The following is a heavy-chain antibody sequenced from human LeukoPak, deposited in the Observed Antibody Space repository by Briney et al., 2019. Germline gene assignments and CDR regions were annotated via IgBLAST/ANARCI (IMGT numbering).Heavy chain of an antibody. Sequence: GGSRKPSCPASGFTFSSYEMNWFRQAPGKGLEWVSYISSIGSTIYYADSVKGRFTISRDNAKNSLYLQMNSLRAEDTAVYYCVELGITMIGGVWGKGTTVTISS. D-gene: IGHD3-10*02. J-gene: IGHJ6*04. CDR2: ISSIGSTI. CDR3: VELGITMIGGV. V-gene: IGHV3-48*03. CDR1: GFTFSSYE.